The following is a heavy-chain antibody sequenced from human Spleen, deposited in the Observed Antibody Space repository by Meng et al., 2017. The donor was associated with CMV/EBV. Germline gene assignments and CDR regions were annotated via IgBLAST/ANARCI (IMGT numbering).Heavy chain of an antibody. J-gene: IGHJ4*02. CDR1: RGRFSSYA. CDR3: ARGGVGSGYLHFDY. Sequence: SRGRFSSYAISWVRQAHGQGLEWMGGVLPIFGIPKYAQKFQGRVTITADTSTSTAYMELNSLRSEDTAVYYCARGGVGSGYLHFDYWGQGTLVTVSS. D-gene: IGHD3-3*01. CDR2: VLPIFGIP. V-gene: IGHV1-69*17.